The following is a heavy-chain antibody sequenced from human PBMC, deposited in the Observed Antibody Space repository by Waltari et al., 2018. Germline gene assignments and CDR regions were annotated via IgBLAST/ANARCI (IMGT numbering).Heavy chain of an antibody. J-gene: IGHJ3*02. CDR3: ARADILIEDRAFDI. D-gene: IGHD3-9*01. CDR2: IYHSASN. V-gene: IGHV4-4*02. CDR1: GGSISSSNW. Sequence: QVQLQESGPGLVKPSGTLSLTCAVSGGSISSSNWWSWVRQPPGKGLEWIGEIYHSASNNYDPSLKSRVTISVDKSKNQCSLKLSSVTAEDTAVYYCARADILIEDRAFDIWGQGTRGTVSS.